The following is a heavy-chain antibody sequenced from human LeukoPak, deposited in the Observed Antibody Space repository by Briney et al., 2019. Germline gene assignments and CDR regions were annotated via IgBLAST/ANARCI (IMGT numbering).Heavy chain of an antibody. Sequence: SETLSLTCTVSGGSISSYYWNWVRQPPGKGLEWIGNIYSSGSTDYNPSLKTRLTISLDTSKFQFSLRLNSVTAADTAVYYCARADPNASGYFYRFNWFDPWGQGTLVTVSS. V-gene: IGHV4-59*01. J-gene: IGHJ5*02. D-gene: IGHD3-10*01. CDR1: GGSISSYY. CDR2: IYSSGST. CDR3: ARADPNASGYFYRFNWFDP.